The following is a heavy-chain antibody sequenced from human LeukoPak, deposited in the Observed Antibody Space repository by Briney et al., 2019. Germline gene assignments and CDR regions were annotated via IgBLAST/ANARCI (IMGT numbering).Heavy chain of an antibody. CDR2: IYYSGST. CDR1: GASISSSSYY. J-gene: IGHJ3*02. V-gene: IGHV4-39*01. CDR3: ARHPGYYDSSGYYVSAFDI. Sequence: SETLSLTCTVSGASISSSSYYWGWIRQSPGKGLEWIGSIYYSGSTYFNPSLKSRVTMSVDTSKNHFSLKLTSLTAADTAVYYCARHPGYYDSSGYYVSAFDIWGQGTMVTVSS. D-gene: IGHD3-22*01.